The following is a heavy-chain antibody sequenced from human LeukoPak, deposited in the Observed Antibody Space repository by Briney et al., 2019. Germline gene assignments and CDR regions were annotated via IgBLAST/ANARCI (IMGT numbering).Heavy chain of an antibody. Sequence: ASETLSLSCTVSGGSIGSSGYYWGWIRQSPGKGLEWIGSISYSGSTYYNPSLKSRVTISVDTSKNQFSLKLSSVTAADTAVYYCARPEVGATRGLHYWGQGTLVTVSS. CDR1: GGSIGSSGYY. CDR2: ISYSGST. V-gene: IGHV4-39*01. J-gene: IGHJ4*02. D-gene: IGHD1-26*01. CDR3: ARPEVGATRGLHY.